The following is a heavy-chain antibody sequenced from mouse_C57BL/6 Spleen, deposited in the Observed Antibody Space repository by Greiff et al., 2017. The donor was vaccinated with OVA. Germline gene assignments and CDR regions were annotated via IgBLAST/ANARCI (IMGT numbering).Heavy chain of an antibody. Sequence: LQQSGGGLVQPGGSLKLSCAASGFTFSDYYMYWVRQTPEKRLEWVAYISNGGGSTYYPDTVKGRFTISRDNAKNTLYLQMSRLKSEDTAMYYCAREGGTPFAYWGQGTLVTVSA. J-gene: IGHJ3*01. D-gene: IGHD3-3*01. CDR3: AREGGTPFAY. V-gene: IGHV5-12*01. CDR1: GFTFSDYY. CDR2: ISNGGGST.